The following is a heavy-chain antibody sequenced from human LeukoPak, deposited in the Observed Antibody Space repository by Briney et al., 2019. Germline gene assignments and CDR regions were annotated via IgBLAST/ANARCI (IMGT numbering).Heavy chain of an antibody. CDR1: GFTFSSYW. CDR2: INQDGSGK. V-gene: IGHV3-7*03. CDR3: AGDRGGEATIDY. D-gene: IGHD5-12*01. J-gene: IGHJ4*02. Sequence: TGGSLRLSCAASGFTFSSYWMTWVRQAPGKGLEWVANINQDGSGKYYVDSVKGRFTISRDNAKNSLYLQMTSLRAEDTAVYYFAGDRGGEATIDYWGQGTLVTVSS.